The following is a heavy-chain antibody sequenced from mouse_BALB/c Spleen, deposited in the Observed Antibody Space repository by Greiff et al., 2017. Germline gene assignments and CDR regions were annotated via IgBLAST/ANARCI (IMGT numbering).Heavy chain of an antibody. V-gene: IGHV2-2*02. Sequence: VKLVESGPGLVQPSQSLSITCTVSGFSLTSYGVHWVRQSPGKGLEWLGVIWSGGSTDYNAAFISRLSISKDNSKSQVFFKMNSLQANDTAIYYCARKGNRYDRGYAMDYWGQGTSVTVSS. D-gene: IGHD2-14*01. CDR1: GFSLTSYG. J-gene: IGHJ4*01. CDR3: ARKGNRYDRGYAMDY. CDR2: IWSGGST.